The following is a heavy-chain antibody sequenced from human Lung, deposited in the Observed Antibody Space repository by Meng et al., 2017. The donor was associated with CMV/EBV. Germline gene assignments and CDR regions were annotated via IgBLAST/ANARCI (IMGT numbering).Heavy chain of an antibody. V-gene: IGHV3-9*01. J-gene: IGHJ4*02. D-gene: IGHD3-10*01. CDR2: ISWNSRNI. CDR1: GFTFDDYA. CDR3: AKDGGGTLRGAIITKYYFDY. Sequence: SLKISCAASGFTFDDYAMHWVRQVPGKGLEWVSGISWNSRNIVYADSVKGRFTISRDNSKNTLYVQMNNLRPEDTAVYYCAKDGGGTLRGAIITKYYFDYWGQGTPVTVSS.